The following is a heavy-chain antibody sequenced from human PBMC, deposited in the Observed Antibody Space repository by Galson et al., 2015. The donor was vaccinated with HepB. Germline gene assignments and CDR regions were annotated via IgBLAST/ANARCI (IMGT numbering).Heavy chain of an antibody. CDR2: ISNDGNTE. CDR3: AKDRNYDFWRGARTRDDTPSDY. J-gene: IGHJ4*02. Sequence: SLRLSCAASGFTFSNYGMHWVRQAPGKGLEWVAVISNDGNTEYYADSVKGRFTISRGNSQNTLYLQVNSLRTEDTALYYCAKDRNYDFWRGARTRDDTPSDYWGQGTLVTVSS. V-gene: IGHV3-30*18. D-gene: IGHD3-3*01. CDR1: GFTFSNYG.